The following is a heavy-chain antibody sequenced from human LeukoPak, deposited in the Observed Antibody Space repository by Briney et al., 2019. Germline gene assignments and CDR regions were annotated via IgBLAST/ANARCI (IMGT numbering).Heavy chain of an antibody. V-gene: IGHV4-59*08. CDR2: IYYTGST. D-gene: IGHD3-16*02. CDR3: AIHYPSVNNRFDP. CDR1: GRSINNYY. Sequence: PSETLSLTCSVSGRSINNYYWMWIRQPPGKGLEWIECIYYTGSTTYNPSLKSRVTISVDTTKNQFSLKVNSVPAAATSGYFCAIHYPSVNNRFDPWGQGTLVTVSS. J-gene: IGHJ5*02.